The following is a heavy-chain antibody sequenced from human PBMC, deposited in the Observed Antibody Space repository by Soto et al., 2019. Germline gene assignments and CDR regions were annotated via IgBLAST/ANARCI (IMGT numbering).Heavy chain of an antibody. CDR3: TRVSDSGSYYGSYYFDY. D-gene: IGHD1-26*01. CDR1: GFTFGDYA. V-gene: IGHV3-49*03. J-gene: IGHJ4*02. Sequence: PGGSLRLSCTASGFTFGDYAMSWFRQAPGKGLEWVGFIRSKAYGGTTEYAASVKGRFTISRDDSKSIAYLQMNSLKTEDTAVYYCTRVSDSGSYYGSYYFDYWGQGTLVTVSS. CDR2: IRSKAYGGTT.